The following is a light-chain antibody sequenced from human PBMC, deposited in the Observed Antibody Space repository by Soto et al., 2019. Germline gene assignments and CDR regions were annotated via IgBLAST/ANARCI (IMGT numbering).Light chain of an antibody. CDR3: SSYTRPKTLL. CDR1: SSDVGGYNY. V-gene: IGLV2-14*01. J-gene: IGLJ2*01. CDR2: EVT. Sequence: QSALTQPASVSGSPGQSITISCTGTSSDVGGYNYVSWYQQHSGKAPKLMIYEVTNRPSGVSNRFSGSKSGNTASLTISGLQAEDEAEYYCSSYTRPKTLLFGGGTKLTVL.